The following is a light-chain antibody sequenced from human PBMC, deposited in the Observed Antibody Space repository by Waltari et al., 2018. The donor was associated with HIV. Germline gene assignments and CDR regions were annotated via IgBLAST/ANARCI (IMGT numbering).Light chain of an antibody. CDR2: HEN. CDR1: SSNIGNNY. V-gene: IGLV1-51*01. J-gene: IGLJ1*01. Sequence: QSVLTQPPSVSAAPGQKVTISCSGSSSNIGNNYVSWYQQLPGTAPKLLIYHENERPSGIPDRFSGSKSGTSATLGITGLQTGDEADYYCGTWDSSLSAVVFGTVTKVTVL. CDR3: GTWDSSLSAVV.